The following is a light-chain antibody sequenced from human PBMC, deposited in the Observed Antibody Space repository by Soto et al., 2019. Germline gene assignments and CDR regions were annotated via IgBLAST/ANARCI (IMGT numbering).Light chain of an antibody. V-gene: IGKV1-5*03. J-gene: IGKJ1*01. CDR1: QTISSW. CDR2: KAS. Sequence: DSQRTQSPSTLSGSVVERVTMSFRASQTISSWLAWYQQKPGKAPKLLIYKASTLKSGVPSRFSGSGFGTEFTLTISSLQPDDFATYYCQHYNSYSEAFGQGTKVDIK. CDR3: QHYNSYSEA.